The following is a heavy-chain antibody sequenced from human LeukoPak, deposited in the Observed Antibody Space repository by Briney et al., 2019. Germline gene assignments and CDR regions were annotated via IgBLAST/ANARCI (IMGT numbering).Heavy chain of an antibody. J-gene: IGHJ6*03. D-gene: IGHD1-26*01. Sequence: PSETLSLTCTVSGGSISSSSYYWGWIRQPPGKGLEWIGSIYYSGSTYYNPSLKSRVTISVDTSKNQFSLKLSSVTAADTAVYYCAGSEVGATRNYYYYYMDVWGKGTTVTVSS. CDR2: IYYSGST. CDR1: GGSISSSSYY. CDR3: AGSEVGATRNYYYYYMDV. V-gene: IGHV4-39*01.